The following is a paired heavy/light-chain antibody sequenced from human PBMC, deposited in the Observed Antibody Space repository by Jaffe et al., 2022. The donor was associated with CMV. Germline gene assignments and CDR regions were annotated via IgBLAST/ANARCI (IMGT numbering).Heavy chain of an antibody. V-gene: IGHV3-23*04. D-gene: IGHD6-19*01. CDR3: AKDSRRSSGWYYFDY. CDR1: GFSFSNLD. CDR2: ISDGGDRK. J-gene: IGHJ4*02. Sequence: EVQLVESGGGLVQPGGSLRLSCAASGFSFSNLDMCWVRQAPGKGLEWVSGISDGGDRKYYADSVKGRLTISRDNSRNTLFLQMNSLRAEDTAVYYCAKDSRRSSGWYYFDYWGQGILVTVSS.
Light chain of an antibody. CDR3: QQSYSIPIT. V-gene: IGKV1-39*01. J-gene: IGKJ5*01. Sequence: DIQMTQSPSSLSASVGDRVTITCRASQSISGYLNWYQQKPGKAPDLLIYGASSLQSGVPSRFSGSGSGTDFTVTISSLQPEDSATYYCQQSYSIPITFGQGTRLEIK. CDR1: QSISGY. CDR2: GAS.